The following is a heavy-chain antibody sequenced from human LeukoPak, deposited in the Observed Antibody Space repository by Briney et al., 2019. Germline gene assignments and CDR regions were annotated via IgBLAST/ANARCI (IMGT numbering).Heavy chain of an antibody. CDR2: ISAYNGNT. V-gene: IGHV1-18*04. D-gene: IGHD3-10*01. Sequence: ASVKVSCKASGYTFTSYGISWVRQAPGQGLEWMGWISAYNGNTNYAQKLQGGVTMTTDTSTSTAYMELRSLRSDDTAVYYCARQYYYGSGSYYNGVPFPFDPWGQGTLVTVSS. J-gene: IGHJ5*02. CDR3: ARQYYYGSGSYYNGVPFPFDP. CDR1: GYTFTSYG.